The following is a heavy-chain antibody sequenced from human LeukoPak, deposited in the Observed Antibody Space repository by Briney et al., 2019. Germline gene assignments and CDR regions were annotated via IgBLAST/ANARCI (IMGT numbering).Heavy chain of an antibody. CDR3: AKDKYSSSSGGFDY. V-gene: IGHV3-23*01. CDR1: GFTFSSYA. D-gene: IGHD6-6*01. CDR2: ISGSGGGT. Sequence: PGGSLRLSCAASGFTFSSYAMSWVRQAPGKGLEWVSAISGSGGGTNYADSVKGRFTISRDNSKDTLYLQTNSLRAEDTAVYYCAKDKYSSSSGGFDYWGQGTLVTVSS. J-gene: IGHJ4*02.